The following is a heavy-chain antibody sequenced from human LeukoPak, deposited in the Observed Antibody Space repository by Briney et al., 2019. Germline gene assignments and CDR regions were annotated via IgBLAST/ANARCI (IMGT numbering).Heavy chain of an antibody. D-gene: IGHD3/OR15-3a*01. CDR3: ARQTGSGLFILP. J-gene: IGHJ4*02. V-gene: IGHV4-39*07. CDR1: GGSISSSSYY. CDR2: LYYSGST. Sequence: SETLSLTCTVSGGSISSSSYYWGWIRQPPGKGLEWIGSLYYSGSTYYNPSLKSRVTISVDTSKNQLSLKLSSVTAAGTAVYYCARQTGSGLFILPGGQGTLVTVSS.